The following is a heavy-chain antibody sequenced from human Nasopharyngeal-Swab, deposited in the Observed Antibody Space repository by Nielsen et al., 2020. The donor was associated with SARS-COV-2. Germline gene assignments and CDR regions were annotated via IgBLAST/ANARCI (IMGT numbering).Heavy chain of an antibody. CDR2: IKQDGSEK. Sequence: GGSLRLSCAASGFTFSSYWMSWVRQAPGKGLEWVANIKQDGSEKYYVDSVKGRFTISRDNAKNSLYLQMNSLRAEDTAVYYCAKSIVVVPAAIGAGVPDVWGKGTTVTVSS. CDR3: AKSIVVVPAAIGAGVPDV. V-gene: IGHV3-7*01. D-gene: IGHD2-2*01. CDR1: GFTFSSYW. J-gene: IGHJ6*04.